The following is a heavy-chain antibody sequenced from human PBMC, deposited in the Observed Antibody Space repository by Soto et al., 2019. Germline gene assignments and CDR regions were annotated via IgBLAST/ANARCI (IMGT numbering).Heavy chain of an antibody. D-gene: IGHD4-4*01. CDR3: ARERTVTTADFDY. CDR2: IRGRGGNT. Sequence: EVQLLESGGGLVQPGGSLRLSCAASGFTFSSYGMSWVRQAPGKGLEWVSSIRGRGGNTYYADSVKGRFTISRDNSKNTLYLQMNSLRVEDTAVYYCARERTVTTADFDYWGQGTLVTVSS. J-gene: IGHJ4*02. CDR1: GFTFSSYG. V-gene: IGHV3-23*01.